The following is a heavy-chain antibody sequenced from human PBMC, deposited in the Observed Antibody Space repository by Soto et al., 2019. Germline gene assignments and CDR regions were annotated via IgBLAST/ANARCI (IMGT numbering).Heavy chain of an antibody. CDR1: GFTFSSYG. CDR2: ISYDGSNK. V-gene: IGHV3-30*18. D-gene: IGHD6-13*01. J-gene: IGHJ6*02. CDR3: AKELCSSSCCGGIYYYCMDV. Sequence: QVQLVESGGGVVQPGRSLRLSCAASGFTFSSYGMHWVRQAPGKGLEWVEVISYDGSNKYYADSVKGRFTISRDNSKNTLYLQMNSMRAEDTAVYYCAKELCSSSCCGGIYYYCMDVCGQGTTVTVSS.